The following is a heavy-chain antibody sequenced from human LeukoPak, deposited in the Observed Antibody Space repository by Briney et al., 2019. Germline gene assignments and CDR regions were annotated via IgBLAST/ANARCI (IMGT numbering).Heavy chain of an antibody. Sequence: SETLSLTCTVSGGSISSYYWSWIRQPPGKGLEWIGYIYYSGSTNYNPSLKSRVTISVDTSKNQFSLKLSSVTAADTAVYYCARAQWGSSWYFNWFDPWGQGTLVTVSS. CDR1: GGSISSYY. D-gene: IGHD6-13*01. CDR2: IYYSGST. V-gene: IGHV4-59*01. J-gene: IGHJ5*02. CDR3: ARAQWGSSWYFNWFDP.